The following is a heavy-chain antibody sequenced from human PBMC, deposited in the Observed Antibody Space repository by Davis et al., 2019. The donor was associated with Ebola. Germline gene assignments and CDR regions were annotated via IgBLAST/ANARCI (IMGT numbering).Heavy chain of an antibody. D-gene: IGHD1-14*01. CDR3: GRVIFFPGIGMDI. CDR2: INTDGGST. CDR1: GFTFSTYW. J-gene: IGHJ6*02. Sequence: GESLKISCAASGFTFSTYWMHWVRQLPGKGLVWVSRINTDGGSTSSADSVEGRFTVSRDNAKNTLYVQMNSLRAEDTGIYYCGRVIFFPGIGMDIWGQGTTVTVSS. V-gene: IGHV3-74*01.